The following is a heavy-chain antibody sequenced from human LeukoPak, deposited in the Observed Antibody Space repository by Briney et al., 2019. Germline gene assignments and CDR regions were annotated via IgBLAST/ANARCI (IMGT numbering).Heavy chain of an antibody. CDR2: IGGSGGTI. J-gene: IGHJ4*02. CDR3: SRGRLFGDY. Sequence: PVGLLRLSCAASGFTSISYDMNWVRQAPGQGLEWVSYIGGSGGTIYYADSVKGRFTISRDNAKNSLYLQMNSLRAEDTAVYYCSRGRLFGDYWGQGALVSVSS. CDR1: GFTSISYD. V-gene: IGHV3-48*03. D-gene: IGHD2-21*02.